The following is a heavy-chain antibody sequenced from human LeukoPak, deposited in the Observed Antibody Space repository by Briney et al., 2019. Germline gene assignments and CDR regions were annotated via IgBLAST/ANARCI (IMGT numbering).Heavy chain of an antibody. V-gene: IGHV3-23*01. D-gene: IGHD3-10*01. Sequence: GGSLSLSCAAAGFTFSSYAMSWVRQAPGKGLEWVSAISGSGGSTYYADFMKGRFAISRDNTKNKLYLQMHSLRAEDTAVYYCAKDLSPWFEDPRGGGFDIWGQGTMVTVSS. CDR2: ISGSGGST. J-gene: IGHJ3*02. CDR1: GFTFSSYA. CDR3: AKDLSPWFEDPRGGGFDI.